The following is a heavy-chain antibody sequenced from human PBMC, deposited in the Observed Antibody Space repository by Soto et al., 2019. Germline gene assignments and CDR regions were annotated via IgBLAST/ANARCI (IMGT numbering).Heavy chain of an antibody. V-gene: IGHV4-34*01. D-gene: IGHD2-15*01. Sequence: QVQLQQWGAGLLKPSETLSLTCAVYGGSFSGYYWSWIRQPPGKGLEWIGEINHSGSTNYNPSLKSRVTISVDTSKNQFSLKLSSVTAADTAVYYCARANVVVVAAKWFDPWGQGTLVTVSS. J-gene: IGHJ5*02. CDR1: GGSFSGYY. CDR2: INHSGST. CDR3: ARANVVVVAAKWFDP.